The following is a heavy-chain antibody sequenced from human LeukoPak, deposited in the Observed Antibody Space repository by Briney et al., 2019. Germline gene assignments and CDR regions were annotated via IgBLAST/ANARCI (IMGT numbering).Heavy chain of an antibody. J-gene: IGHJ4*02. V-gene: IGHV1-2*07. D-gene: IGHD5-12*01. CDR1: GYTFTGYY. CDR3: ARDPSNSGYDYLYFFDY. CDR2: INPDNGGT. Sequence: ASVKVSCKASGYTFTGYYMHWVRQAPGQGLEWIGWINPDNGGTNYAHKFQGRVTMTRDMSISTAYMELSRLRSDDTAVYYCARDPSNSGYDYLYFFDYWGQGTLVTVSS.